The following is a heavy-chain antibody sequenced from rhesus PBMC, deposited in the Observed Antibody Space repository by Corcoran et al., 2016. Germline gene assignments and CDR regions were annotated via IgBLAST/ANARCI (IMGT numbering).Heavy chain of an antibody. CDR2: IYSSSRNT. CDR3: ARFQGFLMTTPSGVDY. Sequence: QVKLRESGPGLVKPLETLSLTCAVSGGSISGGYYYWSWIRQPPGKGLEWLGTIYSSSRNTYYNPSLKSRVTISKDTSKNQFSLKLSAVTAADTAVYYCARFQGFLMTTPSGVDYWGQGVLVTVSS. CDR1: GGSISGGYYY. J-gene: IGHJ4*01. D-gene: IGHD4-11*01. V-gene: IGHV4S17*01.